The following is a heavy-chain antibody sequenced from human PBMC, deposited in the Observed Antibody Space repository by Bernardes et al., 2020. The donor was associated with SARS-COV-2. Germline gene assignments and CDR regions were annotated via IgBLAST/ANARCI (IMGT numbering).Heavy chain of an antibody. Sequence: ASVKVPCKASGYTFTGYYMHWVRQAPGQGLEWMGWINPNSGGTNYAQKFQGRVTMTRDTSISTAYMELSRLRSDDTAVYYCARSQAPYYDFWSGYDNWFDPWGQGTLVTVSS. CDR1: GYTFTGYY. D-gene: IGHD3-3*01. J-gene: IGHJ5*02. CDR2: INPNSGGT. CDR3: ARSQAPYYDFWSGYDNWFDP. V-gene: IGHV1-2*02.